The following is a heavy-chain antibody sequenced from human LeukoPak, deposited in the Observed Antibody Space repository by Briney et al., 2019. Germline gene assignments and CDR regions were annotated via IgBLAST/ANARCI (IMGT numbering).Heavy chain of an antibody. Sequence: PGGSLRLSRAASGFTFSSYAMHWVRQAPGQGLKWVAVISYDRSNKYYADSVKGRFTISRDNSKNTLYLQMNSLRAEDTAVYYCARDHPSSGWDSPDAFDIWGQGTMVTVSS. CDR1: GFTFSSYA. CDR3: ARDHPSSGWDSPDAFDI. V-gene: IGHV3-30-3*01. J-gene: IGHJ3*02. CDR2: ISYDRSNK. D-gene: IGHD3-9*01.